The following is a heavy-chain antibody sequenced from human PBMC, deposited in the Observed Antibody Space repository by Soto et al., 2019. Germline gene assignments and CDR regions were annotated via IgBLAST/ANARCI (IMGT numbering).Heavy chain of an antibody. CDR2: INHSGST. V-gene: IGHV4-34*01. D-gene: IGHD3-10*01. CDR3: ARDYYGWFDP. J-gene: IGHJ5*02. CDR1: GGSFSGYY. Sequence: SSETLSLTCAVYGGSFSGYYWSWIRQPPGKGLEWIGEINHSGSTNYNPSLKSRVTISVDTSKNQFSLKLSSVTAADTAVYYCARDYYGWFDPWGQGTLVTVSS.